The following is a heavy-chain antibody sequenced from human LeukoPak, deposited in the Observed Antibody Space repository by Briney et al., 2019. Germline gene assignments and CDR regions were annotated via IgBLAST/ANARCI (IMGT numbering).Heavy chain of an antibody. D-gene: IGHD2-8*02. CDR1: GYTFTNDG. J-gene: IGHJ4*02. Sequence: GDSVKVSCKASGYTFTNDGVSWVRQAPGQGLEWVGWISNYNGLAHSAPRFQGRVTVTTDTFTSTAYMELRSLTSDDTAVYFCVRDERAVTAGGQYYFHYWGQGTLVTVSS. CDR3: VRDERAVTAGGQYYFHY. V-gene: IGHV1-18*01. CDR2: ISNYNGLA.